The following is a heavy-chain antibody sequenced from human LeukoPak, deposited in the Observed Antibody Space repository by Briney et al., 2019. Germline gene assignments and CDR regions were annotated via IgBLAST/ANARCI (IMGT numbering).Heavy chain of an antibody. D-gene: IGHD2-8*02. CDR2: INPNSGGT. J-gene: IGHJ6*03. CDR1: GYTFTGYY. CDR3: AREAWSGYYYMDV. Sequence: ASVKVSCKASGYTFTGYYIQWVRQAPGQGLEWMGWINPNSGGTKYAQKFQGRVTMTRDTSINTAYMEVSRLTSDDTAVYYCAREAWSGYYYMDVWGKGTTVTVSS. V-gene: IGHV1-2*02.